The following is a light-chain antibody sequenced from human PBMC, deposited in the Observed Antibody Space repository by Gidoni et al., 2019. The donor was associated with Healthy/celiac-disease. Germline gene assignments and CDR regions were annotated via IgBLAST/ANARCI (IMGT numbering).Light chain of an antibody. CDR2: KAS. J-gene: IGKJ2*03. V-gene: IGKV1-5*03. Sequence: DIQKTQSPSTLSASVGDRVTITCRASQSISSWLAWYQQKPGKAPKLLIYKASSLESGVPSRFSGSGSGTEFTLTISSLQPDDCATYYCQQYNSYPYSFGQGTKLEIK. CDR1: QSISSW. CDR3: QQYNSYPYS.